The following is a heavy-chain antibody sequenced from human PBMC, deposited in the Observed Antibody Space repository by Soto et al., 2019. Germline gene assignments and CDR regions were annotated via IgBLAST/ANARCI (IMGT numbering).Heavy chain of an antibody. CDR2: IYSGGST. CDR1: GFTVSSNY. J-gene: IGHJ4*02. D-gene: IGHD2-2*01. CDR3: ARAYANSYYFDY. V-gene: IGHV3-53*01. Sequence: GGALRLSCAASGFTVSSNYMSWVRQAPGKGLEGVSVIYSGGSTYYADSVKGRFTISRDNSKNTLYLQMNSLRAEDTAVYYCARAYANSYYFDYWGQGTLVTVSS.